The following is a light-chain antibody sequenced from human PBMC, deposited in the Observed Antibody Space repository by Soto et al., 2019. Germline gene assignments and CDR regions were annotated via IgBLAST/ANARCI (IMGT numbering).Light chain of an antibody. CDR3: SSYAGNNLI. J-gene: IGLJ2*01. CDR2: GVT. V-gene: IGLV2-8*01. Sequence: QSALTQPPSASGSPGQSVTISCTGASRDVGGYDYVSWYQQHPGKAPKLMIYGVTKRPSGVPDRFSGSRSGNTASLTVSGLQAEDDAVYYCSSYAGNNLIFGGGTKLTVL. CDR1: SRDVGGYDY.